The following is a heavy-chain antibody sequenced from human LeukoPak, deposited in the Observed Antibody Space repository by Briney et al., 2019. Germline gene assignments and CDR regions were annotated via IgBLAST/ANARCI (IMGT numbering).Heavy chain of an antibody. Sequence: TGGSLRLSCTVSGFTFSTYAMTWVRQAPGEGLEGVSTISGSGSGTYYADSVQGRFTISRDNSKDTLYLQMNRLRADDTAVYYCAKTMTTQHFDYWGQGTLVTVSS. D-gene: IGHD4-11*01. CDR3: AKTMTTQHFDY. V-gene: IGHV3-23*01. CDR2: ISGSGSGT. J-gene: IGHJ4*02. CDR1: GFTFSTYA.